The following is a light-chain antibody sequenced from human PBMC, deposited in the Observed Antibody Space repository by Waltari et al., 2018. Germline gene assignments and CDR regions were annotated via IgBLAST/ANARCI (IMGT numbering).Light chain of an antibody. CDR1: SSEIDNYNY. V-gene: IGLV2-11*01. CDR2: DVT. Sequence: QSALTPPRAVSGSPRQSVTISCTGSSSEIDNYNYVSRHQPHPSKAPRLMIYDVTKRPSGVPALFSGSKSGNTASLTISGLQAEDEADYYCCSYAGFYSYYVYGTGTKATVL. CDR3: CSYAGFYSYYV. J-gene: IGLJ1*01.